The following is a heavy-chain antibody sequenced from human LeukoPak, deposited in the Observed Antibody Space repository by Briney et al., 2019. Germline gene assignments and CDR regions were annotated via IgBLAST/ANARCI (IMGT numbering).Heavy chain of an antibody. Sequence: GGSLRLSCAASGFTFSSYAMHWVRQAPGKGLEWVAVISYDGSNKYYADSVKGRFTISRDNSKNTLYLQMNSLRAEDTAVYYCEIQMDYGGSTSDYWGQGTLVTVSS. J-gene: IGHJ4*02. CDR1: GFTFSSYA. D-gene: IGHD4-23*01. V-gene: IGHV3-30-3*01. CDR3: EIQMDYGGSTSDY. CDR2: ISYDGSNK.